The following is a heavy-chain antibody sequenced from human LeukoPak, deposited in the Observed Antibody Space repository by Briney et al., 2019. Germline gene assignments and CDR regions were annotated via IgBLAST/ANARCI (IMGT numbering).Heavy chain of an antibody. CDR3: ARGRRIAVAGTGDWFDR. Sequence: PETLSLTCAVHGGSFSGYYWSWIRQSPGKGLEWIGEINHSGSTNYNPSLKSRVTISLDTSKDQFSLKLSSVTAADTAVYYCARGRRIAVAGTGDWFDRWGQGTLVTVSS. J-gene: IGHJ5*02. D-gene: IGHD6-19*01. CDR1: GGSFSGYY. CDR2: INHSGST. V-gene: IGHV4-34*01.